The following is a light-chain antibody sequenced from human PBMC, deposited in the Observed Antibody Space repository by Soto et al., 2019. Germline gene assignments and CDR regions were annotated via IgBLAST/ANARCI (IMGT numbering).Light chain of an antibody. CDR1: LSNIGATYD. V-gene: IGLV1-40*01. J-gene: IGLJ2*01. CDR3: QSYDSSLSAVV. CDR2: DDT. Sequence: QAVVTQPPSVSGAPGQRVTISCTGGLSNIGATYDVHWYQHLLGTAPKLLIYDDTNRPSGVPDRFSGSTSGTSASLAITGLRAEDEADYYCQSYDSSLSAVVFGGGTQLTVL.